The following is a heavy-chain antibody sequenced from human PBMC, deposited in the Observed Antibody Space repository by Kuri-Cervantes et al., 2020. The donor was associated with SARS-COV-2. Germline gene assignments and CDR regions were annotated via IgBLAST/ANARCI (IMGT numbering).Heavy chain of an antibody. CDR2: IIHILGTE. D-gene: IGHD1-26*01. CDR1: GGNFSSYA. V-gene: IGHV1-69*04. J-gene: IGHJ3*02. Sequence: SVQVSCKASGGNFSSYAISWVRQAPGQGLEWMGRIIHILGTENHAQKFQGRATITADKSTSTAYMALSSLRSEDTAVYYCARMSLLQNDAFDIWGQGTMVTVSS. CDR3: ARMSLLQNDAFDI.